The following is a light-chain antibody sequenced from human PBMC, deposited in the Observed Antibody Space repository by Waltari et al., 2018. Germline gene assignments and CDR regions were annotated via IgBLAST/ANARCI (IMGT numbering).Light chain of an antibody. V-gene: IGLV2-14*03. Sequence: QSALTQPASVSGSPGQSITISCTGTSRDIGAYNYVCWYRQYPGKAPKLIISDVNTRPSGIANRFAGSKSGNTASLTISGLQAEDEADYYCSSYTSSSTLVFGGGTRLTVL. J-gene: IGLJ2*01. CDR1: SRDIGAYNY. CDR2: DVN. CDR3: SSYTSSSTLV.